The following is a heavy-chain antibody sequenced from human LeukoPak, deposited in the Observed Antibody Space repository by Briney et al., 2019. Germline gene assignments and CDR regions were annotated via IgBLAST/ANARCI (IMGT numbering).Heavy chain of an antibody. D-gene: IGHD3-22*01. J-gene: IGHJ3*02. CDR1: GFTFDDYA. Sequence: GGSLRLSCAASGFTFDDYAMHWVRQAPGKGLEWVSGISWNSGSIGYADSVKGRFTISRDNAKNSLYLQMNSLRAEDTAVYYCARDQGSGYYVRPDAFDIWGQGTMVTVSS. V-gene: IGHV3-9*01. CDR2: ISWNSGSI. CDR3: ARDQGSGYYVRPDAFDI.